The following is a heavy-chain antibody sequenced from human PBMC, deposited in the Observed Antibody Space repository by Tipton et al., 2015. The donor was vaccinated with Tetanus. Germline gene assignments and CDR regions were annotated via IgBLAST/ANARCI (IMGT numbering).Heavy chain of an antibody. CDR1: GGSISSSSYY. D-gene: IGHD2-8*01. Sequence: TLSLTCTVSGGSISSSSYYWGWIRQPPGKGLEWIGYIYYSGSTNYNPSLKSRVTISVDTPKNQFSLKLSSVTAADTAVYYCARDPSGGVRYFDYWGQGTLVTVSS. CDR3: ARDPSGGVRYFDY. CDR2: IYYSGST. V-gene: IGHV4-61*01. J-gene: IGHJ4*02.